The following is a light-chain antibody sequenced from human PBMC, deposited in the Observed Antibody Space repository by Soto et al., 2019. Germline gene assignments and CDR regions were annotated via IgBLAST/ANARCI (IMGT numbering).Light chain of an antibody. CDR2: TNS. Sequence: QSVLTQPPSVSGAPGQRVTISCTGSSSNIGAGYDVHWYQQLPGTAPKLLISTNSNRPSGVPDRFSGSKSGPSASLAITGLQAEDEADYYCQSYDSSLSGYVVFGGGTKVTVL. CDR1: SSNIGAGYD. J-gene: IGLJ2*01. CDR3: QSYDSSLSGYVV. V-gene: IGLV1-40*01.